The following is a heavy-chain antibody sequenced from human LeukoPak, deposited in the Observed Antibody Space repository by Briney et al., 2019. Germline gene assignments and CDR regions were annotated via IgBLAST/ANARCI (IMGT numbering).Heavy chain of an antibody. Sequence: ASVKVSCKAPGYTFTGYYMHWVRQAPGQGLEWMGWINPNSGGTNYAQKFQGRVTITTDESTSTAYMELSSLRSEDTAVYYCARSPRVIFGVVPPGGDYYYYVDVWGKGTTVTVSS. V-gene: IGHV1-2*02. J-gene: IGHJ6*03. CDR1: GYTFTGYY. D-gene: IGHD3-3*01. CDR3: ARSPRVIFGVVPPGGDYYYYVDV. CDR2: INPNSGGT.